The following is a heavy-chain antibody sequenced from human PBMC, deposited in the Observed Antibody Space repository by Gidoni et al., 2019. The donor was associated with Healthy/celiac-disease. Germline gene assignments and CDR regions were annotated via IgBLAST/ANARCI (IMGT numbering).Heavy chain of an antibody. J-gene: IGHJ4*02. Sequence: QVQLVQSGAEVKKPGASVTVSCKASGYTFTSYGISWVRQAPGQGPEWMGWISAYNGNTNYAQKLQGRVTMTTDTSTSTAYMELRSLRSDDTAVYYCARALNTYYYDSSGYPDGYYFDYWGQGTLVTVSS. CDR1: GYTFTSYG. CDR3: ARALNTYYYDSSGYPDGYYFDY. V-gene: IGHV1-18*01. CDR2: ISAYNGNT. D-gene: IGHD3-22*01.